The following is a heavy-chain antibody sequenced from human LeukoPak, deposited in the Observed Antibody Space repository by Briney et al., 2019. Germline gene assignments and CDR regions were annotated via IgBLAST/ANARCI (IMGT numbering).Heavy chain of an antibody. J-gene: IGHJ4*02. CDR1: GFNFNLFW. Sequence: GGSLRLSCAASGFNFNLFWMTWVRQAPGKGLQWVANIKQDGSEKYYVDSVKGRFTISRDNSKNTLFLQMNSLRAEDTAVYYCAKDRAQQLVLDFWGQGTLVTVSS. CDR2: IKQDGSEK. V-gene: IGHV3-7*05. CDR3: AKDRAQQLVLDF. D-gene: IGHD6-13*01.